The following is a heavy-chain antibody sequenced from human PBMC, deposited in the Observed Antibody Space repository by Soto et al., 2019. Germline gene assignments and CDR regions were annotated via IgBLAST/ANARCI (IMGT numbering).Heavy chain of an antibody. CDR2: TYYRSKWYN. CDR3: ARDYDFWSGSQTGWFDP. CDR1: GDSVSSNSAA. V-gene: IGHV6-1*01. Sequence: PSQTLSLTCAISGDSVSSNSAAWNWIRQSPSRGLEWLGRTYYRSKWYNDYAVSVKSRITINPDTSKNQFSLQLNSVTPEDTAVYYCARDYDFWSGSQTGWFDPWGQGTLVTVSS. J-gene: IGHJ5*02. D-gene: IGHD3-3*01.